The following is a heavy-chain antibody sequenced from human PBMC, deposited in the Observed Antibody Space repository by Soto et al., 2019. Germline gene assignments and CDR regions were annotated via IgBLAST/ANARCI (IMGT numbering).Heavy chain of an antibody. CDR3: ARDGRYSSSPDAPKPYYYYYGMDV. Sequence: GASVKVSCKASGYTFTSYAMHWVRQAPGQRLEWMGWINAGNGNTKYSQKFQGRVTITRDTSASTAYMELSSLRSEDTAVYYCARDGRYSSSPDAPKPYYYYYGMDVWGQGTTVTVSS. CDR1: GYTFTSYA. CDR2: INAGNGNT. V-gene: IGHV1-3*01. J-gene: IGHJ6*02. D-gene: IGHD6-13*01.